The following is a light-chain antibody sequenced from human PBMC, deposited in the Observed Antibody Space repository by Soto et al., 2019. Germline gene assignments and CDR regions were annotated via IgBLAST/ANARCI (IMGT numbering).Light chain of an antibody. CDR1: QSVSHA. CDR3: RQRGSWPPSIT. V-gene: IGKV3-11*01. Sequence: EVVLTQSPATLSLSPGDRATLSCRASQSVSHALACYQQKPGQAARLLIHYASSSAAAIPARFCGSGADTEFTLIIISLLHEDFAVYYCRQRGSWPPSITFGQGTRLEI. J-gene: IGKJ5*01. CDR2: YAS.